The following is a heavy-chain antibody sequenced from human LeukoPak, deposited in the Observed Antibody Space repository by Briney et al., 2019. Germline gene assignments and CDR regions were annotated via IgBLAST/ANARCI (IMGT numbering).Heavy chain of an antibody. CDR1: GGSISSSGYY. V-gene: IGHV4-39*01. CDR2: IYYSGST. D-gene: IGHD5-18*01. J-gene: IGHJ4*02. Sequence: SETLSLTCTVSGGSISSSGYYWGWLRQPPGKGLEWIGSIYYSGSTYYNPSLKSRVTISVDTSKNQFSLKLSSVTAADTAVYYCARQSGGYSYGYGFDYWGQGTLVTVSS. CDR3: ARQSGGYSYGYGFDY.